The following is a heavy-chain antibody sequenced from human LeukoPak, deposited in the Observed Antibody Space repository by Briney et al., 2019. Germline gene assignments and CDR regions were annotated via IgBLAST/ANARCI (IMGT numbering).Heavy chain of an antibody. CDR1: GYTFTSHG. Sequence: ASVKVSCKASGYTFTSHGISWVRQAPGQGLEWMGWISAYNGITNYAQKLQGRVTMNTDTSTSTAYLELRRLRSDDTAVYYCATDPTTAGTTRFDYWGQGTLVTVSS. D-gene: IGHD1-1*01. V-gene: IGHV1-18*01. CDR3: ATDPTTAGTTRFDY. J-gene: IGHJ4*02. CDR2: ISAYNGIT.